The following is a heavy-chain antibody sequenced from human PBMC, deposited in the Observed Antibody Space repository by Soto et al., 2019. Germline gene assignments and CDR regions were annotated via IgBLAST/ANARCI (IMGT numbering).Heavy chain of an antibody. CDR3: AVNRSGDNSARFDA. V-gene: IGHV2-5*02. D-gene: IGHD3-22*01. CDR2: MYWDDDR. CDR1: GFSLSSGPAG. J-gene: IGHJ5*02. Sequence: KESGPWLLKPTQTLTLTCTFSGFSLSSGPAGVVWIRQPPGKALECLALMYWDDDRRYSPSLKSKLTSTKDTTKNEVVTTMTSMDPADTGTEYGAVNRSGDNSARFDAWGQGNLVTVYS.